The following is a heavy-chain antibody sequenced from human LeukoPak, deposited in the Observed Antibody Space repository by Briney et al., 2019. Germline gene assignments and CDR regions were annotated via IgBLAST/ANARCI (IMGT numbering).Heavy chain of an antibody. Sequence: GASVKVSYKASGYTFTGYYKHWVRQAPGQGLEWMGWINPNSGGTNYAQKFQGRVTMTRDTSISTAYMELSRLRSDDTAVYYCARALDTSGWYTDHYWGQGTLVTVSS. J-gene: IGHJ4*02. CDR2: INPNSGGT. D-gene: IGHD6-19*01. V-gene: IGHV1-2*02. CDR1: GYTFTGYY. CDR3: ARALDTSGWYTDHY.